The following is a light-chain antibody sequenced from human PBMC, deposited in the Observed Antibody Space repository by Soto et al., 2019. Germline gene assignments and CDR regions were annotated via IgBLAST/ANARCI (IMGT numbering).Light chain of an antibody. CDR3: QQRKYWPPLT. Sequence: EVVLTQSPDTLSLSPGERATLSCRTSHSVDIYLAWYQQKPGQAPRLLIYDSYNRVTGIPTRFSGSGSGTDFTLTISSLEPEDSAVYYCQQRKYWPPLTGGGGTKVEI. CDR2: DSY. J-gene: IGKJ4*01. V-gene: IGKV3-11*01. CDR1: HSVDIY.